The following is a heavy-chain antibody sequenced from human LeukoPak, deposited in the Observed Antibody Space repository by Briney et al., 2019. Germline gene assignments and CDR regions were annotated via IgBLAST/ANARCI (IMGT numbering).Heavy chain of an antibody. D-gene: IGHD2-15*01. CDR2: INLNSGGT. V-gene: IGHV1-2*02. Sequence: ASVKVSCKASGYTFTDYYIHWVRQAPGQGLEWMGWINLNSGGTNYAQKFQGRVTMTRDTSISTAYMELSSLRSDDTAVYYCARRVVAPISLSSGNWFDPWGQGTLVTVSS. J-gene: IGHJ5*02. CDR1: GYTFTDYY. CDR3: ARRVVAPISLSSGNWFDP.